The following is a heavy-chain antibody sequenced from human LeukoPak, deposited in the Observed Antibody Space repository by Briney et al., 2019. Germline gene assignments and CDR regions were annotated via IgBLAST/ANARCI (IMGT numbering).Heavy chain of an antibody. CDR3: AKGGDGYNYYFDY. V-gene: IGHV3-23*01. D-gene: IGHD5-24*01. Sequence: GGSLRLSCTASGFTFSDYAMSWVRQAPGKELEWVSGISGSGGSIRYADSVKGRFIISRDNSKNTLYLQMNSLRAEDTAVYYCAKGGDGYNYYFDYWGQETLVTVSS. CDR2: ISGSGGSI. J-gene: IGHJ4*02. CDR1: GFTFSDYA.